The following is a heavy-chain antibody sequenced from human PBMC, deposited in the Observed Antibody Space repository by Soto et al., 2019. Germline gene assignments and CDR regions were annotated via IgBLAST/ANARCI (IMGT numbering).Heavy chain of an antibody. V-gene: IGHV3-33*01. D-gene: IGHD1-26*01. CDR3: ARVGGTYYNDY. CDR2: IWYDGSNK. Sequence: QVQLVESGGGVVQPGRSMRLSCAASGFTFSNYGMHWVRQDPGKGLEGVAVIWYDGSNKYYTDSVKGRFTISRDNPKNTLYLQMNSLRVDDTAVYDCARVGGTYYNDYWGQGTLVSVSS. J-gene: IGHJ4*02. CDR1: GFTFSNYG.